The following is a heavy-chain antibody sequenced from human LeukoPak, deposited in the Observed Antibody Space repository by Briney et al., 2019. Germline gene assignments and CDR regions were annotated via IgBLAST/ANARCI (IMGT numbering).Heavy chain of an antibody. CDR1: GFTFSSYW. CDR2: ITSDGSST. J-gene: IGHJ4*02. CDR3: AGRRRDGYNYSDY. D-gene: IGHD5-24*01. V-gene: IGHV3-74*01. Sequence: GGSLRLSCAVSGFTFSSYWMYWVRQAPGKGLVWVSRITSDGSSTSYADSVKGRFTISRDNAKNTLYLQMNSLRAEDTAVYYCAGRRRDGYNYSDYWGQGTLVTVSS.